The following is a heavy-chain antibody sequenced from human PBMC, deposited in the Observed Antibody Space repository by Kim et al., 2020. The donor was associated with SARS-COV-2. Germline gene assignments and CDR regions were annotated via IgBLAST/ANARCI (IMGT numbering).Heavy chain of an antibody. J-gene: IGHJ3*01. Sequence: AAPVKGRFTITRANSKNPLYLKMNSRRAEDTAVYYCAKVAFVVVPAAIGVWGQGTMVTVSS. CDR3: AKVAFVVVPAAIGV. D-gene: IGHD2-2*01. V-gene: IGHV3-23*01.